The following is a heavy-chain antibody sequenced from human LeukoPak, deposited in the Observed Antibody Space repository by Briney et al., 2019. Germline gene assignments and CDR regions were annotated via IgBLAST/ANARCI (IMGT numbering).Heavy chain of an antibody. CDR3: ARDGYYDSPAYQLTWYAFDI. CDR1: GSTFSSYE. J-gene: IGHJ3*02. D-gene: IGHD3-22*01. V-gene: IGHV3-48*03. Sequence: PGGSLRLSCAASGSTFSSYEMNWVRQAPGKGLEWVSYISSSGSTIYYADSVKGRFTISRDNAKNSLYLQMNSLRAEDTAVYYCARDGYYDSPAYQLTWYAFDIWGQGTMVTVSS. CDR2: ISSSGSTI.